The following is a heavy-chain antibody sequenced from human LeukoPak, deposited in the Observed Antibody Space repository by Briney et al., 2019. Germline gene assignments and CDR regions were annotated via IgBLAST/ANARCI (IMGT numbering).Heavy chain of an antibody. V-gene: IGHV1-18*01. CDR1: GYTFTSYG. CDR2: ISAYNGNT. CDR3: ARATDGTLGIPYPLDY. D-gene: IGHD1-7*01. J-gene: IGHJ4*02. Sequence: GASVKVSCKASGYTFTSYGISWVRQAPGQGLEWMGWISAYNGNTNYAQKLQGRVTMTTDTSTSTAYMELRSLRSDDTAVYYCARATDGTLGIPYPLDYWGQGTLVTVSS.